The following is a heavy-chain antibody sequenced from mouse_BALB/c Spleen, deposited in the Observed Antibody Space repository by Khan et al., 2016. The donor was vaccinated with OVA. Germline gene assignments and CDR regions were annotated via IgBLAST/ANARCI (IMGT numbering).Heavy chain of an antibody. D-gene: IGHD1-1*01. Sequence: MQLEESGPELVRPGASVKISCKASGYSFTGYFMNWVMKSHGKSLEWIGRINPHIGETFYNQRFKDKATLTVDESSSTAHMELRSLASEDSAFYYCTRIYRSDLDYWGQGTTLTVSS. CDR1: GYSFTGYF. J-gene: IGHJ2*01. CDR3: TRIYRSDLDY. V-gene: IGHV1-20*02. CDR2: INPHIGET.